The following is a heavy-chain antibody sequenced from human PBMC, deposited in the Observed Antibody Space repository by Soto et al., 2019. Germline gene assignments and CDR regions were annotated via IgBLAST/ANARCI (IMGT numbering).Heavy chain of an antibody. CDR1: GGSISGYY. J-gene: IGHJ4*02. Sequence: QVQLQESGPGLVKPSETLSLTCTVSGGSISGYYWTWIRQPPGKGLEWIGYIHYTGSTNYNPSLKSRVARSSDTSKNQFSLKLSSVTAADTAVYYCARGRYSSIDWGQGTLVTVSS. D-gene: IGHD6-13*01. CDR3: ARGRYSSID. V-gene: IGHV4-59*01. CDR2: IHYTGST.